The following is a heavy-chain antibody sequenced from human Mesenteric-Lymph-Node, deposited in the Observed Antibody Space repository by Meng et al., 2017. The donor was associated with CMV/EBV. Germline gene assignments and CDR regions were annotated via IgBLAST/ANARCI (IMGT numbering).Heavy chain of an antibody. D-gene: IGHD3-10*01. CDR1: GFPFSGSW. CDR2: LTSDGRT. CDR3: ARDGSYKLDY. Sequence: GGSLRLSCAASGFPFSGSWMHWVRQVPGKGLVWVSRLTSDGRTTYADFVRGRFTISRDDATSTLYLQMNSLGAEDTAVYYCARDGSYKLDYWGQGTLVTVSS. V-gene: IGHV3-74*03. J-gene: IGHJ4*02.